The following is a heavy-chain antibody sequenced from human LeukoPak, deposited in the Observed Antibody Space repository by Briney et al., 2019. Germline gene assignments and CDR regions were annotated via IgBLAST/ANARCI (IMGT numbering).Heavy chain of an antibody. CDR3: ARSRLMGELHN. CDR2: IYYSGST. Sequence: SETLSLTCTVSGGSLSSRSYYWGWFRQPPGKGLEWIGSIYYSGSTYYNPVLKSRVTISVDASKKQISLKLCYVTAADRAVYYCARSRLMGELHNWGQGTLVTVSS. V-gene: IGHV4-39*01. CDR1: GGSLSSRSYY. D-gene: IGHD1-26*01. J-gene: IGHJ4*02.